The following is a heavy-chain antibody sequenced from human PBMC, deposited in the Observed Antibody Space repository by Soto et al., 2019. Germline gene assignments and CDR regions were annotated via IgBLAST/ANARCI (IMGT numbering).Heavy chain of an antibody. Sequence: GGSLRLSCAASGFTFSSYTMNWVRQAPGKGLEWVSSISSSSSYIYYADSVKGRFTISRDNAKNSLYLQMNSLRAEDTAVYYCARWRKTTVTPGNYYYYMDVWGKGTTVTVSS. CDR2: ISSSSSYI. CDR3: ARWRKTTVTPGNYYYYMDV. V-gene: IGHV3-21*01. J-gene: IGHJ6*03. D-gene: IGHD4-17*01. CDR1: GFTFSSYT.